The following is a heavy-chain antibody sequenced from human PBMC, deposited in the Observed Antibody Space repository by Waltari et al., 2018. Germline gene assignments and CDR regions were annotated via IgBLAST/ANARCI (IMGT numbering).Heavy chain of an antibody. CDR2: ISFDGSDK. CDR3: AKGHDDFGDYFDN. D-gene: IGHD4-17*01. J-gene: IGHJ4*02. CDR1: GFTFSTYG. V-gene: IGHV3-30*18. Sequence: QVHLVESGGGVVQPERSLKLSCAASGFTFSTYGIHWVRQAPGKGLGWVAVISFDGSDKYYADSVKGRFTISRDNFKNTLYLQMHSLRPEDTAMYYCAKGHDDFGDYFDNWGQGTLVTVSS.